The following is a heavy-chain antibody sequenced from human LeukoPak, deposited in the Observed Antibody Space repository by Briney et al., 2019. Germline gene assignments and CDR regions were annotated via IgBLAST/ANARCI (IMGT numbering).Heavy chain of an antibody. CDR2: IYYGGST. CDR1: GVSISSSTYY. V-gene: IGHV4-39*07. D-gene: IGHD6-19*01. CDR3: AREEAGFFGPFLPDY. Sequence: PSETLSLTCTVSGVSISSSTYYWAWIRQPPGKGLEWIGSIYYGGSTYYNPSLKSRVTISVDTSKNQFSLKLKSVTAADTAMYYCAREEAGFFGPFLPDYWGQGTLVTVSS. J-gene: IGHJ4*02.